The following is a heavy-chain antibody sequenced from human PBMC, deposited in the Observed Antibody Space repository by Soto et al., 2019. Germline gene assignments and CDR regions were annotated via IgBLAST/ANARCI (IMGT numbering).Heavy chain of an antibody. Sequence: EVQLVESGGDLVEPGGSLRLSCAASEFTFTNAWMSWVRQAPGKGLEWVGRIKSKTAGGTTDYAAPVQGRFTNSRDESRNTLYLQMNSLKSEDTAVYYCTSLYYGHWGQGTLVTVSS. D-gene: IGHD4-17*01. V-gene: IGHV3-15*01. CDR2: IKSKTAGGTT. CDR3: TSLYYGH. CDR1: EFTFTNAW. J-gene: IGHJ4*02.